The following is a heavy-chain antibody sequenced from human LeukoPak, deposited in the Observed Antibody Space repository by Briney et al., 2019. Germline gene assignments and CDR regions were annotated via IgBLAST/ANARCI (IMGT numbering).Heavy chain of an antibody. D-gene: IGHD6-13*01. CDR1: GFTVRSNY. CDR3: ARDDAIAAAGTNWFHP. V-gene: IGHV3-21*01. Sequence: GGSPRLSCADSGFTVRSNYMSWVRQAPRKGLEWVSSISSSSSYIYYADSVKGRFTISRVNAKNSLYLQMNSLRAEDTAVYYCARDDAIAAAGTNWFHPWGQGTLVTVSS. CDR2: ISSSSSYI. J-gene: IGHJ5*02.